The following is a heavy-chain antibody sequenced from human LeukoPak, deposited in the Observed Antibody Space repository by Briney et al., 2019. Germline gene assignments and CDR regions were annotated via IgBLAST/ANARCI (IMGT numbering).Heavy chain of an antibody. CDR2: IYYSGST. Sequence: PSETLSLTCTVSGVSVSSGSYYWSWIRQPPGKGLEWIGYIYYSGSTNYNPSLKSRVTISVDTSKNQFSLKRSSVTAADTAVYYCASGRLEWLRWYGFDYWGQGTLVTVSS. D-gene: IGHD5-12*01. CDR3: ASGRLEWLRWYGFDY. J-gene: IGHJ4*02. CDR1: GVSVSSGSYY. V-gene: IGHV4-61*01.